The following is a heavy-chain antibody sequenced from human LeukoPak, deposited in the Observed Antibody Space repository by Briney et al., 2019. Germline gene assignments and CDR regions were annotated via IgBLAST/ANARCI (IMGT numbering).Heavy chain of an antibody. J-gene: IGHJ3*02. D-gene: IGHD2-2*01. Sequence: SETLSLTCTVSGGSISSYYWSWIRQPPGKGLEWIGYIYYSGSTNYNPSLKSRVTISVDTSKNQFSLKLSSVTAADTAVYYCASVYCSSTSCYHSGAFDIWGQGTMVTVSS. CDR3: ASVYCSSTSCYHSGAFDI. CDR2: IYYSGST. V-gene: IGHV4-59*01. CDR1: GGSISSYY.